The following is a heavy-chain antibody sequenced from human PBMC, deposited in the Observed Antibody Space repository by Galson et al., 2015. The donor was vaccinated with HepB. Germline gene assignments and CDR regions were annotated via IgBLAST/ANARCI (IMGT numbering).Heavy chain of an antibody. Sequence: SLRLSCAASGFTFDDYAMHWVRQAPGKGLEWVSGISWNSGSIGYADSVKGRFTISRDNAKNSLYQQMNSLRAEDTALYYCAKGLKVGATADAFDIWGQGTMVTVSS. CDR2: ISWNSGSI. CDR3: AKGLKVGATADAFDI. J-gene: IGHJ3*02. V-gene: IGHV3-9*01. D-gene: IGHD3-16*01. CDR1: GFTFDDYA.